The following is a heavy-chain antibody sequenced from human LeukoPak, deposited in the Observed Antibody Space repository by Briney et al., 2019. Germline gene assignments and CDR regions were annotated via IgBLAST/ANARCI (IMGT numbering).Heavy chain of an antibody. Sequence: SRTLSLTCAISGDSVSSNSAAWNWIRQSPSRGLEWLGRTYYRSRWYNDYAVSVKSRITVNPDTSKNQFSLHLNSVTPDDTAVYYCARSADGTLDYWGQGTLATVSS. V-gene: IGHV6-1*01. CDR3: ARSADGTLDY. D-gene: IGHD6-13*01. J-gene: IGHJ4*02. CDR2: TYYRSRWYN. CDR1: GDSVSSNSAA.